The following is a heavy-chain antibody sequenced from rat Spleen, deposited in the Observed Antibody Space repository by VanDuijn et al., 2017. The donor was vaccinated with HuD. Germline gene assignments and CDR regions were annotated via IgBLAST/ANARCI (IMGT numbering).Heavy chain of an antibody. D-gene: IGHD5-1*01. CDR2: INGPGST. CDR1: GYSITSYYR. V-gene: IGHV3-3*01. Sequence: EVQLQESGPGLVNPSQSLSLTCSVTGYSITSYYRWNWIRKFPGNKLEWMGYINGPGSTNYNPSLKSRISITRDTSKNQFFLQVNSVTTEDTATYYCARGGLGAPFAYWGQGALVTVSS. J-gene: IGHJ3*01. CDR3: ARGGLGAPFAY.